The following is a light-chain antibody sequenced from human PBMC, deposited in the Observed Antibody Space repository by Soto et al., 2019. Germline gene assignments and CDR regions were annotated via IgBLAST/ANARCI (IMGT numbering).Light chain of an antibody. V-gene: IGLV1-40*01. CDR3: QSYDSSPAPYWV. J-gene: IGLJ3*02. CDR2: GNS. Sequence: QSVLTQPPSVSGAPGQRVTISCTGSSSNIGAGYDVHWYQQLPGTAPKLLIYGNSNRPSGVPDRFSGSKSGTSASLAITGLQAEDEADYYCQSYDSSPAPYWVFGGGTKVTVL. CDR1: SSNIGAGYD.